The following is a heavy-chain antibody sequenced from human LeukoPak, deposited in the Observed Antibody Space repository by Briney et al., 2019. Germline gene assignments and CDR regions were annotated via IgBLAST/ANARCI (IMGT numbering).Heavy chain of an antibody. D-gene: IGHD6-19*01. J-gene: IGHJ4*02. V-gene: IGHV4-59*01. CDR2: IYYSGST. Sequence: SETLSLTCTVSGGSISSYYWSWIRQPPGKGLEWIGYIYYSGSTNYSPSLKSRVTISVDTSKNQFSLKLSSVTAADTAVYYCARDFESSGWFDYWGQGTLVTVSS. CDR1: GGSISSYY. CDR3: ARDFESSGWFDY.